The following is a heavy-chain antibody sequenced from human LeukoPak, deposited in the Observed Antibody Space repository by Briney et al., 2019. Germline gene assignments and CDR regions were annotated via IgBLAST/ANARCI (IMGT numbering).Heavy chain of an antibody. CDR2: IYPGDFDI. D-gene: IGHD6-19*01. Sequence: GESLKISCKGSGYSFTSYWIGWVRQMPGKGLEWMGIIYPGDFDIRYSPSFQGQVTISADKSISTAYLQWSSLKASDTAMYYCARHRPYSSGWRHFDYWGQGTLVTVSS. CDR1: GYSFTSYW. CDR3: ARHRPYSSGWRHFDY. J-gene: IGHJ4*02. V-gene: IGHV5-51*01.